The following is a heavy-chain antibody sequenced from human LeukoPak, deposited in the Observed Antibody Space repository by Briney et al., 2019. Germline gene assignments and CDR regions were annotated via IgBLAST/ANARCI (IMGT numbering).Heavy chain of an antibody. Sequence: SVKVSCKASGGTFSSYTISWVRQAPGQGLEWMRRIIPILGIANYAQKFQGRVTITADKSTSTAYMELSSLRSEDTAVYYCAREGDGYCSSTSCQYYYYYMDVWGRGTTVTVSS. V-gene: IGHV1-69*04. D-gene: IGHD2-2*03. CDR3: AREGDGYCSSTSCQYYYYYMDV. CDR1: GGTFSSYT. CDR2: IIPILGIA. J-gene: IGHJ6*03.